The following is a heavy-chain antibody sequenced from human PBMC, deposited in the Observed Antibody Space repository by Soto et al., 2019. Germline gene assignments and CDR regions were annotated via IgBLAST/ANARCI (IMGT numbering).Heavy chain of an antibody. CDR2: ISYDGSNK. CDR3: AKAIVVVPAAMPDLSNPGPYNYGMDV. Sequence: GGSLRHSCAASGFAFSSDRRHWVRQAPGKGLEWVAVISYDGSNKYYADSVKGRFTISRDNSKNTLYLQMNSLRAEDTAVYYCAKAIVVVPAAMPDLSNPGPYNYGMDVWGQGTTVTVSS. V-gene: IGHV3-30*18. CDR1: GFAFSSDR. D-gene: IGHD2-2*01. J-gene: IGHJ6*02.